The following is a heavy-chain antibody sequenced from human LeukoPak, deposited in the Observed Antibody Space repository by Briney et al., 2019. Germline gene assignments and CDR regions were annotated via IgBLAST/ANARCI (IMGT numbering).Heavy chain of an antibody. Sequence: NPSETLSLTCTVSGGSISSGDYYWSWIRQPPGKGLEWIGYIYYSGSTYYNPSLKSRVTISVDTSKNQFSLKLSSVTAADTAVYYCARGLVNPYDAFDIWGQGTMDTVSS. V-gene: IGHV4-30-4*01. CDR1: GGSISSGDYY. CDR3: ARGLVNPYDAFDI. J-gene: IGHJ3*02. D-gene: IGHD3-9*01. CDR2: IYYSGST.